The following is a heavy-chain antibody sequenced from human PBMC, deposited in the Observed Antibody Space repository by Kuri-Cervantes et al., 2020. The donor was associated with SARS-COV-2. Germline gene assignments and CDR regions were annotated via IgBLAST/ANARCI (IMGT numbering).Heavy chain of an antibody. CDR3: ARDPGYCSGGTCLDY. D-gene: IGHD2-15*01. CDR2: IHPYNGDT. V-gene: IGHV1-2*02. CDR1: AYTFTAYY. Sequence: ASVKVSCKASAYTFTAYYIHWVRQAPGQGLEWMGWIHPYNGDTNYAQKFQGRVTLTRDTSISTAYMEPNRLRSDDTAVYYCARDPGYCSGGTCLDYWGQGTLVTVSS. J-gene: IGHJ4*02.